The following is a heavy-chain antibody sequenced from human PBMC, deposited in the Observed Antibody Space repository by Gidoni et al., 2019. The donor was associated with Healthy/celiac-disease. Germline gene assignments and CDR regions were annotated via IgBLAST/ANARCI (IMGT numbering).Heavy chain of an antibody. V-gene: IGHV3-73*02. CDR1: GFTFSGSA. CDR3: YYGAGYYGMDV. J-gene: IGHJ6*02. D-gene: IGHD4-17*01. Sequence: EVQLVESGGGLVQPGGSLKLSCAASGFTFSGSAMHWVRKASGKGLEWVGRIRSKANSYATAYAASVKGRFTISRDDSKNTAYLQMNSLKTEDTAVYYCYYGAGYYGMDVWGQGTTVTVSS. CDR2: IRSKANSYAT.